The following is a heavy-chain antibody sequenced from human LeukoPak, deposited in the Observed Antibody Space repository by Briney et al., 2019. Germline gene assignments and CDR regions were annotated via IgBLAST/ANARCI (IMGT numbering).Heavy chain of an antibody. CDR3: ANAESGSYHFDN. Sequence: GGSLRLSCAASGFTLSNYWMHWVRQAPGKGLVWVSRINSDGKSTNYADSVKGRFTISRDNAKNTLYLQMNTLRAEDTAVFYCANAESGSYHFDNWGQGTLVTVSS. CDR1: GFTLSNYW. D-gene: IGHD3-16*02. CDR2: INSDGKST. J-gene: IGHJ4*02. V-gene: IGHV3-74*01.